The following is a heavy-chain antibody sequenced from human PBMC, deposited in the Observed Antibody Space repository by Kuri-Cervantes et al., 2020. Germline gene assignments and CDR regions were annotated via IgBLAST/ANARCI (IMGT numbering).Heavy chain of an antibody. V-gene: IGHV3-7*01. J-gene: IGHJ3*02. CDR1: GFTFNNYW. D-gene: IGHD6-19*01. CDR3: AREQVAGNRNDAFDI. CDR2: IKQDGSDK. Sequence: GGSLRLSCAVSGFTFNNYWMNWVRQAPGKGLEWLANIKQDGSDKYYLDSVKGRFTISRDNAENSLYLQMNSLRADDTAVYYCAREQVAGNRNDAFDIWGQGTMVTVSS.